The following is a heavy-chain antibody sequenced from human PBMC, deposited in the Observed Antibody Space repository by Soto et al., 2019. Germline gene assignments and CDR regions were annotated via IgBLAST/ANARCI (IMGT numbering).Heavy chain of an antibody. CDR2: IYNSGST. CDR3: ARGPSGDKVDY. V-gene: IGHV4-30-4*01. D-gene: IGHD1-26*01. CDR1: GGSISSGDYY. Sequence: QVQLQEPGPRLVEPSQTLSLTCTVSGGSISSGDYYWSWIRQPPGTGLEWIGHIYNSGSTYSNPALKGRVTISEELSKKQFSLKLSSVTAADTAVYYCARGPSGDKVDYWGQGTLVTVSS. J-gene: IGHJ4*02.